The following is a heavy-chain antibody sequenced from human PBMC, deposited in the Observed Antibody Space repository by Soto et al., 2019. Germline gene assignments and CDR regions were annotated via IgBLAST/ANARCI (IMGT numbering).Heavy chain of an antibody. CDR3: ARGRQFLEWLPFDY. D-gene: IGHD3-3*01. J-gene: IGHJ4*02. CDR1: GGSISSYY. CDR2: IYYSGST. Sequence: LSETLALTCTVSGGSISSYYWSWIRQPPGKGLEWIGYIYYSGSTNYNPSLKSRVTISVDTSKNQFSLKLSSVTAADTAVYYCARGRQFLEWLPFDYWGQGTLVTVYS. V-gene: IGHV4-59*01.